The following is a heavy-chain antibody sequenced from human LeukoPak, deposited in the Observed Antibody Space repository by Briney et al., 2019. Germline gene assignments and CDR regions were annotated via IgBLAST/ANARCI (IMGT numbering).Heavy chain of an antibody. D-gene: IGHD5-18*01. V-gene: IGHV3-23*01. J-gene: IGHJ4*02. CDR1: GFTFSSYG. CDR3: ARDPWIQLWSSLDY. CDR2: ISGSGGST. Sequence: PGGTLRLSCAASGFTFSSYGMSWVRQAPGKGLEWVSAISGSGGSTYYADSVKGRFTISRDNAKNSLYLQMSSLRAEDTAVYYCARDPWIQLWSSLDYWGQGTLVTVSS.